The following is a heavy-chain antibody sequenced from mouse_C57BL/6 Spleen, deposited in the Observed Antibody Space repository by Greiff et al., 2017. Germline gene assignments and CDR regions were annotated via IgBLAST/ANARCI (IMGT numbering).Heavy chain of an antibody. D-gene: IGHD3-1*01. CDR1: GYTFTDYY. CDR3: ARLVTGAMDY. CDR2: INPNNGGT. V-gene: IGHV1-26*01. J-gene: IGHJ4*01. Sequence: EVQLQQSGPELVKPGASVKISCKASGYTFTDYYMNWVKQSHGKSLEWIGDINPNNGGTSYNQKFKGKATLTVDKSSSTAYMELRSLTSEDSAVYYCARLVTGAMDYWGQGTSVTVSS.